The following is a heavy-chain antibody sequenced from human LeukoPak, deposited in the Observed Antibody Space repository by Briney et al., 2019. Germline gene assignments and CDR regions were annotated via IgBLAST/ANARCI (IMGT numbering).Heavy chain of an antibody. CDR3: ARDIRIAAAGTALDY. Sequence: PGGSLRLSCAASGFTFSSYWMSWVRQAPGKGLEWVANIKQDGSEKYYVDSVKGRFTIPRDNAKNSLYLQMNSLRAEDTAVYYCARDIRIAAAGTALDYWGQGTLVTVSS. D-gene: IGHD6-13*01. CDR1: GFTFSSYW. J-gene: IGHJ4*02. CDR2: IKQDGSEK. V-gene: IGHV3-7*01.